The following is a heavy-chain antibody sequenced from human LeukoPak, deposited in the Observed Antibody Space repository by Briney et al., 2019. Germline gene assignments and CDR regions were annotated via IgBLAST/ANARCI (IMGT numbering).Heavy chain of an antibody. J-gene: IGHJ4*02. D-gene: IGHD6-13*01. CDR2: ITDSGGT. V-gene: IGHV3-23*01. CDR1: GFTFSSDA. Sequence: GGSLRLSCEASGFTFSSDAMSWVRQAPGEGLEWGSSITDSGGTYADSVKGRFTISRDNSKNKLYLQMNSLRAEDTAVYYCAKAGAAAGPRTDYWGQGTLVTVSS. CDR3: AKAGAAAGPRTDY.